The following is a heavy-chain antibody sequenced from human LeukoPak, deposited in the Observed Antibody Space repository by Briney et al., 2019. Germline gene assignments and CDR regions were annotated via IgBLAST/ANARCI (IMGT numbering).Heavy chain of an antibody. V-gene: IGHV3-23*01. D-gene: IGHD4-23*01. CDR1: GFTFSSYA. Sequence: GGSLRLSCAASGFTFSSYAMSWVRQAPGKGLEWVSAISGSGGSTYYADSVKGRFTISRDNSKNTLFLQMNSLRAEDTAVYYCAKALDYGGNPYYFDYWGQGTLVTVSS. J-gene: IGHJ4*02. CDR3: AKALDYGGNPYYFDY. CDR2: ISGSGGST.